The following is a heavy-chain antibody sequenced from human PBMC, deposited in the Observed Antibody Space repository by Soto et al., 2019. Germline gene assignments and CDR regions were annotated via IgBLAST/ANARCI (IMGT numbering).Heavy chain of an antibody. CDR3: ARVYGSGTYSIDY. Sequence: QVQLVESGGGVVQPGRSLRLSCAASGFAFSSYGMHWVRQAPGKGLEWVTVIWSGGSDKYYADSVKGRFTISRDNSKNTLYLQMNSLRAEDTAVYYCARVYGSGTYSIDYWGQGTLVTVSS. V-gene: IGHV3-33*01. CDR2: IWSGGSDK. D-gene: IGHD3-10*01. J-gene: IGHJ4*02. CDR1: GFAFSSYG.